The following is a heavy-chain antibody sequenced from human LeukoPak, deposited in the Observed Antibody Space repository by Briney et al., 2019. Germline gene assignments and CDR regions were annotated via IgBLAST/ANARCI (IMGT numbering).Heavy chain of an antibody. D-gene: IGHD2/OR15-2a*01. V-gene: IGHV1-18*01. CDR2: ISAYNGNT. CDR1: GYTFTSYG. Sequence: ASVKVSCKAPGYTFTSYGISGVRPAPGQGVEWMGWISAYNGNTNYAQKLQGRVTMTTDTSTSTAYMGLRSLRSDDTAVYYCARVVLSPAYFDYWGQGTLVTASS. J-gene: IGHJ4*02. CDR3: ARVVLSPAYFDY.